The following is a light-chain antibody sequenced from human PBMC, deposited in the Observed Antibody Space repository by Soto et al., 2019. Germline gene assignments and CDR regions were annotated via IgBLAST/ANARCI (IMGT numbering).Light chain of an antibody. CDR1: SSDVGSYNL. Sequence: QSALTQPASVSGSPGQSITISCTGTSSDVGSYNLVSWYQQHPGKAPKFMIYEGSKRPSGVSNRFSGSKSGNTASLTISGLQAEDEADYYCCSYAGSSTVFGGGTKLTVL. V-gene: IGLV2-23*01. CDR3: CSYAGSSTV. CDR2: EGS. J-gene: IGLJ2*01.